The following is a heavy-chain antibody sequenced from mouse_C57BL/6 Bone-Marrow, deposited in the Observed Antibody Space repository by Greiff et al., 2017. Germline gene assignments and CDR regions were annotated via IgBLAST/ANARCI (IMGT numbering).Heavy chain of an antibody. CDR3: TTWELPRYFDV. Sequence: VQLQQSGAELVRPGASVKLSCTASGFNIKDDYMHWVKQRPEQGLEWIGWIDPENGDTEYASKFQGKATITADTSSNTAYLQLSSLTSEDTAVYYCTTWELPRYFDVWGTGTTVTVSS. J-gene: IGHJ1*03. V-gene: IGHV14-4*01. D-gene: IGHD2-12*01. CDR2: IDPENGDT. CDR1: GFNIKDDY.